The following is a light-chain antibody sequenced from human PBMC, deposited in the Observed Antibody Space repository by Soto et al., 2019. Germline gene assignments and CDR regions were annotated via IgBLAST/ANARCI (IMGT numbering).Light chain of an antibody. J-gene: IGLJ2*01. V-gene: IGLV4-69*01. CDR3: QTWDTGIRV. Sequence: QLVLTQSPSASASLGASVKLTCTLSSWHSNYVIAWHQQQPEKGPRYLMKLNSDGSHSKGAGIPDRFSGSSSGAERYLTISSLQSEDDADYYCQTWDTGIRVFGGGTKLTVL. CDR1: SWHSNYV. CDR2: LNSDGSH.